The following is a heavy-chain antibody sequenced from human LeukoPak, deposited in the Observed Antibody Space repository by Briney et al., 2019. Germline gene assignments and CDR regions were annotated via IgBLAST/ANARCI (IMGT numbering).Heavy chain of an antibody. CDR1: GYTFTSYA. D-gene: IGHD1-26*01. CDR2: ISAGNGNT. CDR3: ARDSGSGNNDY. Sequence: ASVKVSCKASGYTFTSYAIHWVRQAPGQRLEWMGWISAGNGNTKYSQNFQGRVTFVSNTSATTAFMELSSLRSEDAAVYYCARDSGSGNNDYWGQGTLVTVSS. J-gene: IGHJ4*02. V-gene: IGHV1-3*01.